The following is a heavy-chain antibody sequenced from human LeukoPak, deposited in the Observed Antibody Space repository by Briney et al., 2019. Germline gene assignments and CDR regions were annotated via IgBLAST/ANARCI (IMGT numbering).Heavy chain of an antibody. V-gene: IGHV4-39*07. J-gene: IGHJ4*02. Sequence: SETLSLTCTVSGGSFSSSSYYWGWIRQPPGKGLAWIGSIYYSGSTYYNPSLKSRVTISVDTSKNQFSLKLSSVTAADTAVYYCARAEYYYGSGSYDSWGQGTLVTVSS. CDR2: IYYSGST. CDR1: GGSFSSSSYY. D-gene: IGHD3-10*01. CDR3: ARAEYYYGSGSYDS.